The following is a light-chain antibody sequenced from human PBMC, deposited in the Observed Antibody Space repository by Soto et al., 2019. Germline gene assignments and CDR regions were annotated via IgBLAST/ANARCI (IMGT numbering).Light chain of an antibody. V-gene: IGKV3-20*01. CDR2: GAS. J-gene: IGKJ1*01. CDR3: QQYCNSPQT. CDR1: QSVSSSY. Sequence: EIVLTQSPGTLSLSPGERATLSCRASQSVSSSYLAWYQQKPGQAPRLLIYGASSRATGIPDRFSGSGSGTDFTLTISSLEPEYFAVYYCQQYCNSPQTFGQGTKVEIK.